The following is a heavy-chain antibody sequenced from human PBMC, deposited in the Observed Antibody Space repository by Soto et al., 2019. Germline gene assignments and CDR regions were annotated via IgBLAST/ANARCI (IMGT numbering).Heavy chain of an antibody. D-gene: IGHD3-3*01. V-gene: IGHV2-5*02. CDR2: IYWDDDK. Sequence: QITLKESGPTLVKPTQTLTLTCTFSGFSLSTSAVGVGWIRQPPGKALEWLAPIYWDDDKRYRPSLKSRLTLTNATSKIHVTLTMTNMDPVDTATYYCAHSHSPPYDFWSGPSGAWFDPWGQGTLVTVSS. CDR3: AHSHSPPYDFWSGPSGAWFDP. CDR1: GFSLSTSAVG. J-gene: IGHJ5*02.